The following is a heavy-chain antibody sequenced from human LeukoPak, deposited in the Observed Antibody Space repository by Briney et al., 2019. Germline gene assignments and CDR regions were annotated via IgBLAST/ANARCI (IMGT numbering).Heavy chain of an antibody. V-gene: IGHV3-30*02. J-gene: IGHJ4*02. CDR1: GFTFSSYG. D-gene: IGHD2-2*01. CDR3: AKVGLGYCSSTSCYSHFFDY. Sequence: GGSLRLSCAASGFTFSSYGMHWVRQPPGKGLEWVAFIRYDGSNKYYADSVKGRFTISRDNSKNTLYLQMNSLRAEDTAVYYCAKVGLGYCSSTSCYSHFFDYWGQGTLVTVSS. CDR2: IRYDGSNK.